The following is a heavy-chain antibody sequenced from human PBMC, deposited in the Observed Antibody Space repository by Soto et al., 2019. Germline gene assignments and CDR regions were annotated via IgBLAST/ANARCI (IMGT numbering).Heavy chain of an antibody. CDR1: GGTFNSYA. Sequence: QVQLVQSGAEVKKPGSSVKVSCKASGGTFNSYAISWVRQAPGQGLEWMGGTIPIFRTADYAQKFQGRVTITADESTSRAYIELRSLRSQDTAVYYCASRQLGPPYCCGRDVWGQGTTVTVSS. V-gene: IGHV1-69*12. CDR2: TIPIFRTA. J-gene: IGHJ6*02. D-gene: IGHD6-6*01. CDR3: ASRQLGPPYCCGRDV.